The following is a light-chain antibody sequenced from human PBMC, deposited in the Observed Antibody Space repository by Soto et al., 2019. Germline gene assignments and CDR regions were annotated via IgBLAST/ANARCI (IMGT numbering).Light chain of an antibody. V-gene: IGKV3-15*01. Sequence: EIVMTQSPATLSVSPGERATLSCRASQSVSSNLAWYQQKLGQAPRLLICAASTRVTGTPARFSGSGSGTEFTLTISSLQSEDFAVYYCQQYNNWPRTFGQGTKVDIK. CDR3: QQYNNWPRT. CDR1: QSVSSN. CDR2: AAS. J-gene: IGKJ1*01.